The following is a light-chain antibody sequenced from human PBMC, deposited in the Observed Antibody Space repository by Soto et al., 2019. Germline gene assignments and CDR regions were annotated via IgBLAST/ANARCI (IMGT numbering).Light chain of an antibody. Sequence: IQLTQSPSSLSASVGDRVTITCRASQGISSYLAWYQQKPGKAPKLLIYAASNLQRGVPSRFSGSGSGTDFTLTISSLQPEDFATYYCQQLNSYLWTFGQGTKVEIK. V-gene: IGKV1-9*01. CDR3: QQLNSYLWT. CDR2: AAS. J-gene: IGKJ1*01. CDR1: QGISSY.